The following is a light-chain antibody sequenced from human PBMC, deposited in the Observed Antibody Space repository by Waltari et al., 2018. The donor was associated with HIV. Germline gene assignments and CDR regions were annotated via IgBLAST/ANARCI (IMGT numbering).Light chain of an antibody. J-gene: IGLJ2*01. Sequence: QSALTQPASVSGSPGPSITISCPGTSSAVGGYNYVSCSQQHPGKAPKLMIYDVSHRPSGVSNRFSGSKSGNTASLTISGLQAEDEADYYCSSYTSSSALYVVFGGGTKLTVL. CDR1: SSAVGGYNY. CDR3: SSYTSSSALYVV. CDR2: DVS. V-gene: IGLV2-14*03.